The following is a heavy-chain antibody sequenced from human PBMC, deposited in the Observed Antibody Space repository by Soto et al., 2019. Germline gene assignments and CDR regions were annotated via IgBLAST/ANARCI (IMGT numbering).Heavy chain of an antibody. CDR3: ARDPGYYYDSSGYYPDDFDI. CDR2: IWYDGSNK. J-gene: IGHJ3*02. CDR1: GFTFSSYG. D-gene: IGHD3-22*01. V-gene: IGHV3-33*01. Sequence: GSLRLSCAASGFTFSSYGMHWVRQAPGKGLEWVAVIWYDGSNKYYADSVKGRFTISRDDSKNTLYLQMNSLRAEDTAVYYCARDPGYYYDSSGYYPDDFDIWGQGTMVTVSS.